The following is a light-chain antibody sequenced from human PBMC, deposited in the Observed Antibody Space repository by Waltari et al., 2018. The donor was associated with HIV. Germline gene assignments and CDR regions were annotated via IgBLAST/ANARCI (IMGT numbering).Light chain of an antibody. Sequence: EIVLTQSPATLSLSPGERATLSCRASQNMNRYLAWYQQRPGQPPRLLMYDPSKRAAGTPARFSGSGSGTDFTLTISSLEPEDFAVYYCQQRSVWPRTFGQGTKLEIK. CDR3: QQRSVWPRT. J-gene: IGKJ2*01. CDR1: QNMNRY. V-gene: IGKV3-11*01. CDR2: DPS.